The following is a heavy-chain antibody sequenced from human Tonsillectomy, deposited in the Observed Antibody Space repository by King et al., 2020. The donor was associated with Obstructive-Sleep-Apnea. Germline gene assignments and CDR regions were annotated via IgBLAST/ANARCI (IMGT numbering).Heavy chain of an antibody. CDR3: ARVRYCSAGSCYSEADY. D-gene: IGHD2-15*01. CDR2: INPSRGAT. J-gene: IGHJ4*02. CDR1: GYTFINYD. Sequence: QLVQSGAEVRKPGASVKLSCKASGYTFINYDMHWVRQAPGQGLEWMGTINPSRGATSYAQKFQGRVTVTRETSTSTVYMGLSSLRSEDTALYYCARVRYCSAGSCYSEADYWGQGTLLTVSS. V-gene: IGHV1-46*03.